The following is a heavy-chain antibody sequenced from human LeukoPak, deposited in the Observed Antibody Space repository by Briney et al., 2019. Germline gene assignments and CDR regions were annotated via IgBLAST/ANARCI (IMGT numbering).Heavy chain of an antibody. CDR3: ARQASSSWFARFDP. CDR1: GGSISSSNYY. D-gene: IGHD6-13*01. J-gene: IGHJ5*02. Sequence: SETLSLTCTVSGGSISSSNYYWTWIRQPPGKGLEWIGTIYYSGNNYHNPSLKSRVTISVDTSKNQSSLKLSSVTAADTAVYYCARQASSSWFARFDPWGQGTLVTVSS. CDR2: IYYSGNN. V-gene: IGHV4-39*01.